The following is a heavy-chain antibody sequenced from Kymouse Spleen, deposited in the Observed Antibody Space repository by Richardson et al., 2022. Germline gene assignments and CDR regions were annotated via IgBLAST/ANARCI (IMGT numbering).Heavy chain of an antibody. CDR3: ARRDSPNWFDP. D-gene: IGHD5-18,IGHD2-15*01,IGHD2-2*02. Sequence: QVQLQQWGAGLLKPSETLSLTCAVYGGSFSGYYWSWIRQPPGKGLEWIGEINHSGSTNYNPSLKSRVTISVDTSKNQFSLKLSSVTAADTAVYYCARRDSPNWFDPWGQGTLVTVSS. V-gene: IGHV4-34*01. CDR2: INHSGST. J-gene: IGHJ5*02. CDR1: GGSFSGYY.